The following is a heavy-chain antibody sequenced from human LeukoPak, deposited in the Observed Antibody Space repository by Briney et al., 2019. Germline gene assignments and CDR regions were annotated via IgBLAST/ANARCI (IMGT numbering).Heavy chain of an antibody. V-gene: IGHV3-11*05. CDR1: GVTFSDYY. CDR2: ITSSSSDT. D-gene: IGHD3-9*01. J-gene: IGHJ4*02. CDR3: ARDYDILTGYFRGGFDY. Sequence: GGSLRLSCAAPGVTFSDYYMSWIRQAPGKGREWMSYITSSSSDTNYADSVKGRLTISRDNAKRSLYLQMNSLRAEDTAVYYCARDYDILTGYFRGGFDYWGQGTLVTVSS.